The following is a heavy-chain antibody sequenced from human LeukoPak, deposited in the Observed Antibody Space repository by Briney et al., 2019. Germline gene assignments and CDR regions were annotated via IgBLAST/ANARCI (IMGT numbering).Heavy chain of an antibody. Sequence: GGSLRHSCAASGFTFSTYWMSWVRQAPGKGLEWVAIINQDGSQKYYVDSVKGRFTISRDNAKNSLYLQMDSLRVEDTAVYHCAKDVAWGRMDLWGQGTLATVSS. J-gene: IGHJ4*02. V-gene: IGHV3-7*01. CDR3: AKDVAWGRMDL. CDR2: INQDGSQK. CDR1: GFTFSTYW. D-gene: IGHD3/OR15-3a*01.